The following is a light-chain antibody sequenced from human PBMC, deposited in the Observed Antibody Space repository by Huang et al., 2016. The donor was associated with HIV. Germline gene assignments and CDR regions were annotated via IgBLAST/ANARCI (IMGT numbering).Light chain of an antibody. J-gene: IGKJ2*01. V-gene: IGKV1-27*01. CDR1: QDIRNY. CDR2: AAA. CDR3: QKYNSAPYT. Sequence: DIHMTQSPSSLSSSVGDRVTITCRASQDIRNYLAWYQQKPGTAPKLLISAAATFQSVVPSRFSGSGSGTDFTLTIGSLQPEDVATYYCQKYNSAPYTFGQGTKLEIK.